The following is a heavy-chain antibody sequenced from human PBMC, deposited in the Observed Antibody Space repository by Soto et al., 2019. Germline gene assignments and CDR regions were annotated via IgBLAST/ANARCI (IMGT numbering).Heavy chain of an antibody. Sequence: EVQLLESGGGLVQPGGSLRLSCAASGFTFSSYAMSWVRQTPGKGLEWVSAISGSGGSTYYADSVKGRFTLSRDNSKNPLYLQMNSLRAEDTAVYYCATWGSYSSGWYDFDYWGQGTLVTVSS. V-gene: IGHV3-23*01. CDR3: ATWGSYSSGWYDFDY. J-gene: IGHJ4*02. CDR1: GFTFSSYA. CDR2: ISGSGGST. D-gene: IGHD6-19*01.